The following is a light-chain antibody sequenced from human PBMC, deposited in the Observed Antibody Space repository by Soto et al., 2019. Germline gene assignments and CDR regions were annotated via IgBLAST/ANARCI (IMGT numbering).Light chain of an antibody. CDR3: CSYAGISTP. Sequence: QSALTQPASVSGSPGQSITISCTGTSSDVGNYNLVSWYQQHPGKAPKLMIYEVSKRPSGVSNRFSGSKSGNTASLTISGPQAEDEADYYCCSYAGISTPFGGGTQLTVL. V-gene: IGLV2-23*02. CDR2: EVS. CDR1: SSDVGNYNL. J-gene: IGLJ2*01.